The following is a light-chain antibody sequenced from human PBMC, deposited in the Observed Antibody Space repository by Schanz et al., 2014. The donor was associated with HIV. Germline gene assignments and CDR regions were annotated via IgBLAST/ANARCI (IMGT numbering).Light chain of an antibody. CDR1: QGISSY. V-gene: IGKV1-9*01. J-gene: IGKJ1*01. CDR3: QQYRSYPWT. Sequence: DIQLTQSPSFLSASVGDRVTITCRASQGISSYLAWYQQKPGKAPKLLIYAASTLQSGVPSRFSGSGSGTSCPLSLLFQQPSDFAFFFCQQYRSYPWTFGQGTNVDI. CDR2: AAS.